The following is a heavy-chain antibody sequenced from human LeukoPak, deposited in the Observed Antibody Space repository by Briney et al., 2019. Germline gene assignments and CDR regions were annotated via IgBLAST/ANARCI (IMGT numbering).Heavy chain of an antibody. V-gene: IGHV3-13*04. CDR1: GFTFSNYD. D-gene: IGHD1-7*01. CDR3: ARGTNTHFDY. Sequence: PGRSLRLSCAASGFTFSNYDMHWVRQATGKGLEWVSAIGTAGDTYYPGSVRGRFTMSRENAKNSLYLQMNSLTAGDTAVYYCARGTNTHFDYWGQGILVTVSS. CDR2: IGTAGDT. J-gene: IGHJ4*02.